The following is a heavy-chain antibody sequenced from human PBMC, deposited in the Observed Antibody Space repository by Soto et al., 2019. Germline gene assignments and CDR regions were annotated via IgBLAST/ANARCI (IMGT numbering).Heavy chain of an antibody. CDR3: ARDEYISSSSGRDFYYGLAV. CDR2: IIPIFARA. J-gene: IGHJ6*02. Sequence: QVRLVQSGAEVKKPGSSVKVSCKASGGTFRTYGITWVRQAPGLGLEWMGGIIPIFARADYAQKFQGRVTITADDSASTAYMELSSLRSEDTAVYYCARDEYISSSSGRDFYYGLAVWGQGTTITVSS. D-gene: IGHD3-10*01. CDR1: GGTFRTYG. V-gene: IGHV1-69*01.